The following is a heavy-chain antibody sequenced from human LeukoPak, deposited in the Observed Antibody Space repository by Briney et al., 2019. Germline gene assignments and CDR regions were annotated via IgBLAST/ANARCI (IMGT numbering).Heavy chain of an antibody. D-gene: IGHD3-10*01. CDR2: ISWNSGSI. CDR3: VSMVRGIGY. J-gene: IGHJ4*02. V-gene: IGHV3-9*01. CDR1: GFTFDDYA. Sequence: GGSLRLSCAASGFTFDDYAMHWVRQGPGKGLEWVSGISWNSGSIVYADSVKGRFTISRDNSKNSVYLQLNSLRPEDTAMYYCVSMVRGIGYWGQGTLVTVSS.